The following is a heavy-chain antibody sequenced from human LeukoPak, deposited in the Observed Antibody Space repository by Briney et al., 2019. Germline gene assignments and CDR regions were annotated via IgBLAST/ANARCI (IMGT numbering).Heavy chain of an antibody. J-gene: IGHJ4*02. CDR1: GFTLSTYS. D-gene: IGHD3-22*01. CDR2: MTNSRSY. CDR3: TRSPPSGDASGYHFDY. V-gene: IGHV3-21*01. Sequence: GGSLRLSCTVSGFTLSTYSLNWVRRAPGKGLEWVSLMTNSRSYYADSVKGRFTISRDNAKNSLDLVMSSLRVDDTAVYSCTRSPPSGDASGYHFDYWGQGTLVTVSS.